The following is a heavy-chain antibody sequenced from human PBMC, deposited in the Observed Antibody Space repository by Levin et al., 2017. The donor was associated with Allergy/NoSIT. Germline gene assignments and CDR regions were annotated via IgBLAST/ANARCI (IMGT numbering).Heavy chain of an antibody. Sequence: PGESLKISCAASGFTFSSYWMHWVRQAPGKGLVWVSRIHSDGSSTSYADSVKGRFTISRDDAKNTLYLQMNSLRAEDTAVYYCARDRKASGYDIDYWGQGTLVTVSS. V-gene: IGHV3-74*01. CDR2: IHSDGSST. J-gene: IGHJ4*02. CDR3: ARDRKASGYDIDY. D-gene: IGHD5-12*01. CDR1: GFTFSSYW.